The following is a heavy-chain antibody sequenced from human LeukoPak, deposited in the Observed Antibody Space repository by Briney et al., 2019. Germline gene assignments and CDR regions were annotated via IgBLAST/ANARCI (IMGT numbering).Heavy chain of an antibody. Sequence: PSETLSLTCAVYGGSFSAYYWSWIRQPPGKVLEWIGEINESGSTNYNPSLKSRVTISVDTSKNQFSLKVTSVTAADTAAYYCARHASAYVRYFQHWGQGTLVTVSS. V-gene: IGHV4-34*01. J-gene: IGHJ1*01. CDR1: GGSFSAYY. D-gene: IGHD3-10*02. CDR2: INESGST. CDR3: ARHASAYVRYFQH.